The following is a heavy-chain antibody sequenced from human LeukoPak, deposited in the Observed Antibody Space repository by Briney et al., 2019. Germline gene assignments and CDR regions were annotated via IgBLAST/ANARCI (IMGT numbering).Heavy chain of an antibody. J-gene: IGHJ6*02. CDR2: INHSGST. V-gene: IGHV4-34*01. D-gene: IGHD3-22*01. Sequence: SGTLSLTCAVYGGSFSGYYWSWIRQPPGKGLEWIGEINHSGSTNYNPSLKSRVTISVDTSKNQFSLKLSSVTAADTAVYYCAGRYYYDSSGYYNYGMDVWGQGTTVTVSS. CDR1: GGSFSGYY. CDR3: AGRYYYDSSGYYNYGMDV.